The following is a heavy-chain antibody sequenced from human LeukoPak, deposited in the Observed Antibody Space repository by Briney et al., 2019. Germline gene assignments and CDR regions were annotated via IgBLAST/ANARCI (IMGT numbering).Heavy chain of an antibody. CDR2: IIPIFGTA. J-gene: IGHJ4*02. D-gene: IGHD3-10*01. CDR3: ARDYYGSGSYYKPFGY. Sequence: SVKVSCKASGGTFSSYAISWVRQAPGQGLEWMGGIIPIFGTANYAQKFQGRVTITADESTSTAYMELSSLRSEDTAVYYCARDYYGSGSYYKPFGYWGQGTLVTVSS. CDR1: GGTFSSYA. V-gene: IGHV1-69*01.